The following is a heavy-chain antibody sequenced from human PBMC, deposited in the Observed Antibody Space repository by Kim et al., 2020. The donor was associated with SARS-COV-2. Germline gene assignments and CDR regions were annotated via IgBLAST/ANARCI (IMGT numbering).Heavy chain of an antibody. CDR3: ARGRLYGSGSYDYFDY. Sequence: GGSLRLSCAASGFTFSSYAMHWVRQAPGKGLEWVAVISYDGSNKYYADSVKGRFTISRDNSKNTLYLQMNSLRAEDTAVYYCARGRLYGSGSYDYFDYWGQGTLVTVSS. D-gene: IGHD3-10*01. J-gene: IGHJ4*02. V-gene: IGHV3-30-3*01. CDR1: GFTFSSYA. CDR2: ISYDGSNK.